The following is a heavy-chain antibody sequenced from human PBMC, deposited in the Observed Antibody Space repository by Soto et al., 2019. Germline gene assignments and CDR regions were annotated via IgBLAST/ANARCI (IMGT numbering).Heavy chain of an antibody. V-gene: IGHV3-21*01. CDR3: ARVRPGDYLSPHFDY. D-gene: IGHD4-17*01. CDR1: GFTFSSYS. CDR2: ISSSSSYI. Sequence: EVQLVESGGGLVKPGGSLRLSCAASGFTFSSYSMNWVRQAPGKGLEWVSSISSSSSYIYYADSVKGRFTISRDNAKNSPYLQMNSLRAEDTAVYYCARVRPGDYLSPHFDYWGQGTLVTVSS. J-gene: IGHJ4*02.